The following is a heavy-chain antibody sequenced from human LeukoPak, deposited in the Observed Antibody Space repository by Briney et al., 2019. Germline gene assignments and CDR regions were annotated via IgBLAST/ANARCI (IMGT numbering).Heavy chain of an antibody. CDR1: GGSISSSSYY. D-gene: IGHD6-19*01. CDR2: IYYSGST. CDR3: ARTGDSSGWVYYYYYMDV. Sequence: SETLSLTCTVSGGSISSSSYYWGWIRQPPGKGLEWIGSIYYSGSTYYNPSLKSRVTISVDTSKSQFSLKLSSVTAADTAVYYCARTGDSSGWVYYYYYMDVGGKGTTVTVSS. V-gene: IGHV4-39*07. J-gene: IGHJ6*03.